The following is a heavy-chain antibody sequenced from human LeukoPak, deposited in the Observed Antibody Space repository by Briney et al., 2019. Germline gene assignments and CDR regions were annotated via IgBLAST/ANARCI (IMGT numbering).Heavy chain of an antibody. D-gene: IGHD3/OR15-3a*01. CDR2: ISGSGGST. J-gene: IGHJ6*02. CDR3: ARAKRETSTRPWTSGMDV. CDR1: GFTFSSYS. V-gene: IGHV3-23*01. Sequence: GGSLRLSCAASGFTFSSYSMNWVRQAPGKGLEWVSAISGSGGSTYYADSVKGRFTISRDNSKNTLYLQMNSLRAEDTAVYYCARAKRETSTRPWTSGMDVWGQGTRVTVSS.